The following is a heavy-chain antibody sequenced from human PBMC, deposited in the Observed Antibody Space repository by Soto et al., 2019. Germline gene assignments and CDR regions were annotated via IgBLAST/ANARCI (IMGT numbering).Heavy chain of an antibody. CDR2: FDPEDGET. V-gene: IGHV1-24*01. D-gene: IGHD1-26*01. Sequence: QVQLVQSGAEVKKPGASVKVSCKVSGYTLTELSMHWVRQAPGKGLEWMGGFDPEDGETIYAQKFQGRVTMTEDTSTDTAYMDLSSLRSADTAVYYCATLGWASGSGSYNWFDPWGQGTLVTVSS. J-gene: IGHJ5*02. CDR1: GYTLTELS. CDR3: ATLGWASGSGSYNWFDP.